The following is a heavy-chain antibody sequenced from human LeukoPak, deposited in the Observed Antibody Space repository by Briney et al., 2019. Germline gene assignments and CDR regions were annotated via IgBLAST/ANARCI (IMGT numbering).Heavy chain of an antibody. CDR1: GFTFSSYW. J-gene: IGHJ4*02. CDR2: IKQDGSEK. CDR3: AKDIRIVGATSADPDY. D-gene: IGHD1-26*01. Sequence: PGGSLRLSCAASGFTFSSYWMSWVRQAPGKGLEWVANIKQDGSEKYYVDSVKGRFTISRDNSKNTLYLQMNSLRAEDTAVYYCAKDIRIVGATSADPDYWGQGTLVTVSS. V-gene: IGHV3-7*03.